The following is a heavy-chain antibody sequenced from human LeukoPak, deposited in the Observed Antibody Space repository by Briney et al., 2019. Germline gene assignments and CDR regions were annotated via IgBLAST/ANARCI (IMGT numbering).Heavy chain of an antibody. D-gene: IGHD6-19*01. CDR2: INYSGRT. Sequence: KSSETLSLTCTVSGGSISTYHWTWIRQPPGKGLEWIGYINYSGRTNHNPSLKSRVAISVDTSKNQFSLKLSSVTAADTAVYYCARAGGGWSFDYWGQGTLVTVSS. V-gene: IGHV4-59*01. CDR3: ARAGGGWSFDY. J-gene: IGHJ4*02. CDR1: GGSISTYH.